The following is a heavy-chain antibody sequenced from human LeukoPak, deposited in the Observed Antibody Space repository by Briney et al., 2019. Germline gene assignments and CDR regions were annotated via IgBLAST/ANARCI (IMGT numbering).Heavy chain of an antibody. J-gene: IGHJ4*02. Sequence: SETLSLTCAVLGGSFNNYYWSWIRQPPGKGLEWVGEINHSGSTTYNSSLKSRVIISVDTSRSQFSLNLNSVTAADTAVYYCARDPRSGNYLDYWGQGTLVTVSS. CDR2: INHSGST. CDR3: ARDPRSGNYLDY. V-gene: IGHV4-34*01. CDR1: GGSFNNYY. D-gene: IGHD3-10*01.